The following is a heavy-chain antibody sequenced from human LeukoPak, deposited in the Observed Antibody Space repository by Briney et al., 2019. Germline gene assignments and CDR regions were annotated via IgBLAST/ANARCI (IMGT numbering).Heavy chain of an antibody. CDR2: ISSSSSYI. CDR3: ARDHIIEHIVVVVAASPYYYYGMDV. D-gene: IGHD2-15*01. J-gene: IGHJ6*04. CDR1: GFTFSSYS. Sequence: GGSLRLSCAASGFTFSSYSMNWVRQAPGKGLEWVSSISSSSSYIYYADSVKGRFTISRDNAKNSLYLQINSLRAEDTAVYYCARDHIIEHIVVVVAASPYYYYGMDVWGKGTTVTVSS. V-gene: IGHV3-21*01.